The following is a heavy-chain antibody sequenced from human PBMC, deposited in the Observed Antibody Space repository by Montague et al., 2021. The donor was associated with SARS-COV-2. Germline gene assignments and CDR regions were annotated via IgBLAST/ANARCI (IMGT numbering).Heavy chain of an antibody. CDR1: GGSFSGHY. CDR2: INHSGST. Sequence: SETLSLTCAVYGGSFSGHYWSWIRQPPGKGLEWIGEINHSGSTNYNPSLKSRVTISVDTSKNQFSLRLSSVTAADTAVYYCARVSAVFILKILGYYYYGMDHWGQGTTVTVSS. CDR3: ARVSAVFILKILGYYYYGMDH. J-gene: IGHJ6*02. V-gene: IGHV4-34*01. D-gene: IGHD2-8*02.